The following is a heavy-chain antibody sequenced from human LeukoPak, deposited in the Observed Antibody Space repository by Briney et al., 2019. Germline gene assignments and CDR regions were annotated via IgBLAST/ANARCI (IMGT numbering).Heavy chain of an antibody. Sequence: SETLSLTCTVSGGSISSYYWSWIPEPPGKGLEWIGYIYHSGSTNYNPSLKSRVTISVDTSKNQFSLKLSSVTAADTAVYYCGRGRDTANYWGQGTLVTVSS. CDR2: IYHSGST. CDR1: GGSISSYY. CDR3: GRGRDTANY. D-gene: IGHD5-18*01. J-gene: IGHJ4*02. V-gene: IGHV4-59*01.